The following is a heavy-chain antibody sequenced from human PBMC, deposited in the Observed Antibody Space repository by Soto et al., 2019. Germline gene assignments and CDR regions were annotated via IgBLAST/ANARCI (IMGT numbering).Heavy chain of an antibody. D-gene: IGHD5-12*01. V-gene: IGHV4-4*07. CDR1: RASIRNCD. CDR2: VYASGST. CDR3: VSGMSGYDYMIDN. J-gene: IGHJ4*02. Sequence: SGTLSLTCGVSRASIRNCDWFWIRQRAGKGREWIGSVYASGSTNYRPSLKRRVTMYVDTSENQFSLQLSSVNAADTAVYYCVSGMSGYDYMIDNWGQGTLATVSS.